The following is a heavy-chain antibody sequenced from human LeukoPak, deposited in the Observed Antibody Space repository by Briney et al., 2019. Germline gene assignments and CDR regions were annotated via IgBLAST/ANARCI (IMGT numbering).Heavy chain of an antibody. D-gene: IGHD3-22*01. CDR3: ARHRGSGYPYFDY. J-gene: IGHJ4*02. CDR2: IYYTGST. Sequence: PSETLSLTCTVSGGSINNYYWSWIRQPPGKGLEWIGYIYYTGSTNYNPSLKSRVTISVDTSKSHFSLKMSTLTAADTAVYYCARHRGSGYPYFDYWGQGTLATVSS. CDR1: GGSINNYY. V-gene: IGHV4-59*01.